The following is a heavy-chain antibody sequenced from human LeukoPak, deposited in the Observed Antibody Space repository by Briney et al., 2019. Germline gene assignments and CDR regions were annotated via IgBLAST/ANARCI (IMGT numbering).Heavy chain of an antibody. Sequence: PSETLSLTCTVSGGSISSNSHYWGWIRQPPGTGLEWIANIFHNGNTAYNPSLKRRVTISIDTSQNQLSLRLSSVTAADTAVYYCATIKRGSIFGYFDFWGQGILVTVSS. D-gene: IGHD5-18*01. J-gene: IGHJ4*02. V-gene: IGHV4-39*07. CDR2: IFHNGNT. CDR1: GGSISSNSHY. CDR3: ATIKRGSIFGYFDF.